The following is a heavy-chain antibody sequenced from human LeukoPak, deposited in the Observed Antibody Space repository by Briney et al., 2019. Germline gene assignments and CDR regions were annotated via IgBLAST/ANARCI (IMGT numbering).Heavy chain of an antibody. CDR1: GFTFGSYA. J-gene: IGHJ3*02. CDR3: AKGGSYGDYVRVYDASDI. V-gene: IGHV3-23*01. D-gene: IGHD4-17*01. CDR2: ISGSGAST. Sequence: GGSLRLSCAASGFTFGSYAMTWVRQGPGKGLEWVSTISGSGASTNYADSVKGRFTISRDNSKNTVYLQMNNLRAEDTAVYYCAKGGSYGDYVRVYDASDIWGQGTIVTVSS.